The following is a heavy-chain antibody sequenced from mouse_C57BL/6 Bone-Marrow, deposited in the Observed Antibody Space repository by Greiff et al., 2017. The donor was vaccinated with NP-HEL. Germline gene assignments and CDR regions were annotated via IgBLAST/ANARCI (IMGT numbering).Heavy chain of an antibody. J-gene: IGHJ2*01. Sequence: VQLQQPGAELVKPGASVKMSCKASGYTFTSYWLTWVKQRPGQGLEWIGDIYPGSGSTNYNEKFKSKATLTVDTSSSTAYMQLSSLTSEDSAVYYCARGDDYDVYYFDYWGQGTTLTVSS. D-gene: IGHD2-4*01. CDR1: GYTFTSYW. CDR3: ARGDDYDVYYFDY. CDR2: IYPGSGST. V-gene: IGHV1-55*01.